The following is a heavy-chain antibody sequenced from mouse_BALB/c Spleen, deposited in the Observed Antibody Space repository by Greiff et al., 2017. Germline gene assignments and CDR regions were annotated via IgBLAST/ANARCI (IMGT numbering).Heavy chain of an antibody. D-gene: IGHD2-14*01. CDR3: ASGRVYYRPFAY. CDR1: GYTFSSYW. CDR2: ILPGSGST. Sequence: VQGVESGAELMKPGASVKISCKATGYTFSSYWIEWVKQRPGHGLEWIGEILPGSGSTNYNEKFKGKATFTADTSSNTAYMQLSSLTSEDSAVYYCASGRVYYRPFAYWGQGTLVTVSA. V-gene: IGHV1-9*01. J-gene: IGHJ3*01.